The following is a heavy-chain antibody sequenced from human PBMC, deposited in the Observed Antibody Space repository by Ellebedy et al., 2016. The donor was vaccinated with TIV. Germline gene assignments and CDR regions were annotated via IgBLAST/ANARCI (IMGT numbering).Heavy chain of an antibody. D-gene: IGHD6-19*01. Sequence: AASVKVSCKASGYTFTTYGISWVRQAPGQGLEWMGWISTYNGNTNYAQNPQGRVTMTTDTSTSPAYTELRRLRSDDTAVYYCARARCEQWLVGSGREYWGQGTLVTVSS. V-gene: IGHV1-18*04. J-gene: IGHJ4*02. CDR2: ISTYNGNT. CDR3: ARARCEQWLVGSGREY. CDR1: GYTFTTYG.